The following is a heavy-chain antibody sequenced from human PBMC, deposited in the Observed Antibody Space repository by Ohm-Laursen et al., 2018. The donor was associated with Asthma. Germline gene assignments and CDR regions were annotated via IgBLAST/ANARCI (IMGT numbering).Heavy chain of an antibody. V-gene: IGHV3-30*03. CDR3: ARDEIGFCSGGSCYPRY. CDR2: ILYDGSYK. CDR1: GFTFSNYA. Sequence: SSLRLSCAASGFTFSNYAINWVRQPPGKGLEWVGVILYDGSYKYYADSVKGRFTISRDNSKNTLYLQMNSLRAEDTAVYYCARDEIGFCSGGSCYPRYWGQGTLVIVSS. J-gene: IGHJ4*02. D-gene: IGHD2-15*01.